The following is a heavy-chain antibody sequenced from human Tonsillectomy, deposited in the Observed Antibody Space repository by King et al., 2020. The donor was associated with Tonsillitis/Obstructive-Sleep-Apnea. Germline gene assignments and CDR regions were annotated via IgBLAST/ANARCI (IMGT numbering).Heavy chain of an antibody. CDR2: IYWDDDK. Sequence: TLKESGPTLVKPTQTLTLTCTFSGFSLSTSEVGVGWIRQPPGQALEWLALIYWDDDKRYSPSLKSRLTITKDTSKNQVVLTMTNLDPVDTATYYCEHFWGSSSGWNYWGQGTLVTVSS. D-gene: IGHD6-19*01. CDR1: GFSLSTSEVG. CDR3: EHFWGSSSGWNY. J-gene: IGHJ4*02. V-gene: IGHV2-5*02.